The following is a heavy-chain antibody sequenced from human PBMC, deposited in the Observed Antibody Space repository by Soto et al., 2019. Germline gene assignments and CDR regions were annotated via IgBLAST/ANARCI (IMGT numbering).Heavy chain of an antibody. V-gene: IGHV4-30-2*01. D-gene: IGHD4-17*01. CDR2: IYHSGST. J-gene: IGHJ4*02. CDR1: GGSISSGGYS. CDR3: ARAHTTTVTTLFDY. Sequence: SETLSLTCAVSGGSISSGGYSWSWIRQPPGKGLEWIGYIYHSGSTYYNPSLKSRVTISVDTSKNQFSLKLSSVTAADTAVYYCARAHTTTVTTLFDYWGQGTLVTVSS.